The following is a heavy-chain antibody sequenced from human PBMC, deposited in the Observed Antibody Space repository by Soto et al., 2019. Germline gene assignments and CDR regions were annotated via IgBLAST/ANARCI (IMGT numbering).Heavy chain of an antibody. Sequence: GGSLRLSCAASGFTFSSYGMHWVRQAPGKGLEWVAVIWYDGSNKYYADSVKGRFTISRDNSKNTLYLQMNSLRAEDTAVYYCARDGVDTAMVPYYYYGMDVWGRGTTVTVSS. V-gene: IGHV3-33*08. J-gene: IGHJ6*02. D-gene: IGHD5-18*01. CDR3: ARDGVDTAMVPYYYYGMDV. CDR2: IWYDGSNK. CDR1: GFTFSSYG.